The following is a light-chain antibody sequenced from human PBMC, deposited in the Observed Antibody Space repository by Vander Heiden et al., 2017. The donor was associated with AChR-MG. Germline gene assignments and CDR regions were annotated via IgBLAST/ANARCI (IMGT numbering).Light chain of an antibody. CDR1: SSDVGAYNY. CDR2: DVA. CDR3: CSYAGNYAYV. J-gene: IGLJ1*01. Sequence: QSALTQPHSVSGSPGQSVAIPCTGTSSDVGAYNYVSWYQLHPVNAPNLMVYDVAKRPAGVPDRFSGSKSGNTASLTISGLQAEDEADYYGCSYAGNYAYVFGTGTKVTVL. V-gene: IGLV2-11*01.